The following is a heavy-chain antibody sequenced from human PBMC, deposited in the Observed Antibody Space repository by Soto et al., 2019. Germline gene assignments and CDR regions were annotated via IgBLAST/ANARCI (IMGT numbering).Heavy chain of an antibody. V-gene: IGHV3-23*01. J-gene: IGHJ4*02. D-gene: IGHD3-22*01. CDR3: AKEMTSGYYLFDY. Sequence: EVQLLQSGGGLVQPGGSLRLSCAASGFTFSSYAMSWVRQAPGKGLEWVSTISGTGGSTYYPDSVKGRFTISRDNSKNTMYLQMNSLRAEDAAVDYCAKEMTSGYYLFDYWGQGTLVTVSS. CDR1: GFTFSSYA. CDR2: ISGTGGST.